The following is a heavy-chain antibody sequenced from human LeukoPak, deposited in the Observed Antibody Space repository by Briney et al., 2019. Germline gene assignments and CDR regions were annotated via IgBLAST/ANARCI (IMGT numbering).Heavy chain of an antibody. CDR1: GFTFSSYW. Sequence: PGGSLRLSCAASGFTFSSYWMNWVRQAPGKGLEWVANIKQDGSAKYYVDSVKGRFTISRDNAKNSLYLQMNSLRAEDTAVYYCARGWLSNYYYYYMDVWGKGTAVTVSS. CDR3: ARGWLSNYYYYYMDV. J-gene: IGHJ6*03. V-gene: IGHV3-7*01. D-gene: IGHD4-11*01. CDR2: IKQDGSAK.